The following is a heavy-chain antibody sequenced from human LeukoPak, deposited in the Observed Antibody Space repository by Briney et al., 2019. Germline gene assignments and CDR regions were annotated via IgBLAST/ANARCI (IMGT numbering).Heavy chain of an antibody. J-gene: IGHJ4*02. D-gene: IGHD2-15*01. V-gene: IGHV1-2*04. CDR1: GYTFTGYY. CDR2: INPNSGGT. CDR3: ARGPEVGYCSGGSCVHFDY. Sequence: ASVKVSCKASGYTFTGYYMHWVRQAPGQGLEWMGWINPNSGGTNYAQKFQGWVTMTRDTSISTAYMELSRLRSDDTAVYYCARGPEVGYCSGGSCVHFDYWGQGTLVTVSS.